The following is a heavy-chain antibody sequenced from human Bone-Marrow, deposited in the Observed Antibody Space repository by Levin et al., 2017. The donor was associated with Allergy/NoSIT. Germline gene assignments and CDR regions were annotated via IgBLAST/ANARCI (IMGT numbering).Heavy chain of an antibody. Sequence: GGSLRLSCAASGFTFSSYGMHWVRQAPGKGLEWVAVISYDGSNKYYADSVKGRFTISRDNSKNTLYLQMNSLRAEDTAVYYCAKDMDQDLSDYGDYGSDAFDIWGQGTMVTVSS. CDR3: AKDMDQDLSDYGDYGSDAFDI. CDR1: GFTFSSYG. CDR2: ISYDGSNK. J-gene: IGHJ3*02. V-gene: IGHV3-30*18. D-gene: IGHD4-17*01.